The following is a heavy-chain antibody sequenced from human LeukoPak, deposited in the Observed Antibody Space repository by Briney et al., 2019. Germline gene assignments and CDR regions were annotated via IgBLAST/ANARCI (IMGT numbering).Heavy chain of an antibody. Sequence: AGGSLRLSCAASGFTFSSYAMSWVRQAPGKGLEWVSAISGSGGSTYYADSVKGRFTISRDNSKNTLYLQMNSLRAEDTAVYYCAKFGYSSSSRSAGDAFDIWGQGTMVTVSS. CDR3: AKFGYSSSSRSAGDAFDI. CDR2: ISGSGGST. D-gene: IGHD6-6*01. CDR1: GFTFSSYA. J-gene: IGHJ3*02. V-gene: IGHV3-23*01.